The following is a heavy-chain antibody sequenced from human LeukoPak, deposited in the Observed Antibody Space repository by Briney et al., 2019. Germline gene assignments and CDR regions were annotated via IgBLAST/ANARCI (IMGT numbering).Heavy chain of an antibody. CDR2: INTNTGNP. D-gene: IGHD3-3*01. CDR1: GYTFTSYA. CDR3: ATTKYDFWSGYPSLDAFDI. J-gene: IGHJ3*02. Sequence: GASVKVSCKASGYTFTSYAMNWVRQAPGQGLEWMGWINTNTGNPTYAQGFTGRFVFSLDTSVSTAYLQISSLKAEDTAVYYCATTKYDFWSGYPSLDAFDIWGQGTMVTVSS. V-gene: IGHV7-4-1*02.